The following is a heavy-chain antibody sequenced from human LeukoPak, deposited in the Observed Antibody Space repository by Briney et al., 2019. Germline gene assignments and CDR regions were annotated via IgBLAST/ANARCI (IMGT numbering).Heavy chain of an antibody. V-gene: IGHV1-46*01. CDR1: GYTFTSYY. D-gene: IGHD6-13*01. Sequence: ASVKVSCKASGYTFTSYYMHWVRQAPGQGLEWMGIINPSGGSTSYAQKFQGRVTMTRDMSTSTVYMELSSLRSEDTAVYYCARDFAAAAGTYYWFDPWGQGTLVTVSS. CDR2: INPSGGST. CDR3: ARDFAAAAGTYYWFDP. J-gene: IGHJ5*02.